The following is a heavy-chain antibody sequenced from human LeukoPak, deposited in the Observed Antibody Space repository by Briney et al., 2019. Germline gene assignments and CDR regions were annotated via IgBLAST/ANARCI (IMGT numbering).Heavy chain of an antibody. J-gene: IGHJ6*03. V-gene: IGHV1-8*01. CDR1: GYTFTSYD. Sequence: ASVKVSCKASGYTFTSYDINWVRQATGQGLEWMGWMNPNSGNTGYAQKFQGRVTMTTDTSTSTAYMELRSLRSDDTAVYYCARINYYYYMDVWGKGTTVTVSS. CDR3: ARINYYYYMDV. D-gene: IGHD3-16*01. CDR2: MNPNSGNT.